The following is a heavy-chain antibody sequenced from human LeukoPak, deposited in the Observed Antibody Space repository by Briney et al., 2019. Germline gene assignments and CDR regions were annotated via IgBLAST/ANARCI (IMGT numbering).Heavy chain of an antibody. CDR3: ARNYYDSSGYYYGLDY. CDR1: GGSISSSSYY. D-gene: IGHD3-22*01. CDR2: INHSGST. Sequence: SETLSLTCTVSGGSISSSSYYWGWIRQPPGKGLEWIGEINHSGSTNYNPSLKSRVTISVDTSKNQFSLKLSSVTAADTAVYYCARNYYDSSGYYYGLDYWGQGTLVTVSS. J-gene: IGHJ4*02. V-gene: IGHV4-39*07.